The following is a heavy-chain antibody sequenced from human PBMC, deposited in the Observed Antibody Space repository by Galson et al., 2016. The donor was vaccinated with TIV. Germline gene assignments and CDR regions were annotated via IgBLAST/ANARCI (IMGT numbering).Heavy chain of an antibody. J-gene: IGHJ1*01. D-gene: IGHD3-3*01. Sequence: SVKVSCKTSGYTFRNYGITWIRQAPGQGLEWVGWMSADNGDTTYAQKLRGKVLMNRDTSTNTAYMELRSLRSDDTAVYFCAKVPSTDRLTVFGVLINAPQDFHPWGQGTLVTVSS. CDR1: GYTFRNYG. V-gene: IGHV1-18*01. CDR3: AKVPSTDRLTVFGVLINAPQDFHP. CDR2: MSADNGDT.